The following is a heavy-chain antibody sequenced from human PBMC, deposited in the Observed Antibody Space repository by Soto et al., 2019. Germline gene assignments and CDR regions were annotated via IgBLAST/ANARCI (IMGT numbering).Heavy chain of an antibody. D-gene: IGHD2-2*02. CDR2: IIPIFGTA. Sequence: SVKVSCKASGGTFSSYAISWVRQAPGQGLEWMGGIIPIFGTANYAQKFQGRVTITADESTSTAYMELSSLRSEDTAVYYCASPPLKDIVLVPAAIPYYYYGMDVWGQGTTVTVSS. J-gene: IGHJ6*02. V-gene: IGHV1-69*13. CDR3: ASPPLKDIVLVPAAIPYYYYGMDV. CDR1: GGTFSSYA.